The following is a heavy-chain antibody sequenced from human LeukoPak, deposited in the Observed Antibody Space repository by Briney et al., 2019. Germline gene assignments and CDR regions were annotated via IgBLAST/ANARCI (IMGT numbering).Heavy chain of an antibody. Sequence: SVKVSCKASGGTFSSYAISWVRQAPGQGLEWMGRIIPILGIANYAQKFQGRVTITADKSTSTAYMELSSLRSEDTAVYYCARMITFGGVIVMGYFDYWGQGTLVTVSS. CDR1: GGTFSSYA. J-gene: IGHJ4*02. V-gene: IGHV1-69*04. D-gene: IGHD3-16*02. CDR3: ARMITFGGVIVMGYFDY. CDR2: IIPILGIA.